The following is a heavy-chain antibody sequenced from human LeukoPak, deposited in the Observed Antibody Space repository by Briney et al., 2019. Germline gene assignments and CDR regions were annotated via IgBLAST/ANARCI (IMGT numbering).Heavy chain of an antibody. CDR3: ASGERGAFLEWLLAGFFDY. CDR2: ISSSGSTI. D-gene: IGHD3-3*02. Sequence: GGSLRLSCAASGFTFSSYSMNWVRQAPGKGLEWVSYISSSGSTIYYADSVKGRFTISRDNAKNSLYLQMNSLRAEDTAVYYCASGERGAFLEWLLAGFFDYWGQGTLVTVSS. CDR1: GFTFSSYS. V-gene: IGHV3-48*04. J-gene: IGHJ4*02.